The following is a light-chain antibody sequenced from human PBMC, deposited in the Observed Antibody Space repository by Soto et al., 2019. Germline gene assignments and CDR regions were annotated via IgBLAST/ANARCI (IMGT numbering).Light chain of an antibody. J-gene: IGKJ4*01. CDR2: KAS. CDR1: QSIRSW. Sequence: DILMTQSPSTLSAFVGDRVTIACRASQSIRSWLAWYQQKPGKAPKLLIYKASTLESGVPSRFSGRKSGTQFTLTIDSLQPEDFATYYCQQVKSYPRTFGGGTKV. CDR3: QQVKSYPRT. V-gene: IGKV1-5*03.